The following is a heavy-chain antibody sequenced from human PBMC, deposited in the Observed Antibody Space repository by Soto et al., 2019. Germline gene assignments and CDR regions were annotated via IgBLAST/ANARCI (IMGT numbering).Heavy chain of an antibody. CDR3: ARDLPPVDY. Sequence: ASVKVSFKASGYTFSSYFISWVRQAPGQGLEWIGWISAYNGNTNYAQNHQGRDTMTTDTSTSTAYMELRSLRSDDTAVYYCARDLPPVDYWGQGTLVTVXS. J-gene: IGHJ4*02. CDR2: ISAYNGNT. CDR1: GYTFSSYF. V-gene: IGHV1-18*01.